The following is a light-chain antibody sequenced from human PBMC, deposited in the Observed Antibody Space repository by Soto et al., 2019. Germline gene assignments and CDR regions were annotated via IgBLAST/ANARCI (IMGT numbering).Light chain of an antibody. J-gene: IGKJ5*01. CDR2: DAS. V-gene: IGKV3-11*01. Sequence: EIVLTQSPATLSLSPGERATLSCRASQSVSSYLAWYQQKPGQAPRLLIYDASNRAPGIPARFSGRGSGTDFTLPISSLEPEDFAVYYCQQRSNWPPLTFGQGTRLEMK. CDR3: QQRSNWPPLT. CDR1: QSVSSY.